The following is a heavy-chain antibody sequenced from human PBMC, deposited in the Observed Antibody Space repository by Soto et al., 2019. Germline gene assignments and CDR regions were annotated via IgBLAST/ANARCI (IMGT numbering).Heavy chain of an antibody. Sequence: SETLSLTCAVSGGSISSGGYSWSWIRQPPGKGLEWIGYIYHSGSTYYNPSLKSRVTISVDRSKNQFSLKLSSVTAADTAVYYCARGLVYSSSWYPRWFDPWGQGTLVTVSS. V-gene: IGHV4-30-2*01. CDR2: IYHSGST. D-gene: IGHD6-13*01. CDR3: ARGLVYSSSWYPRWFDP. CDR1: GGSISSGGYS. J-gene: IGHJ5*02.